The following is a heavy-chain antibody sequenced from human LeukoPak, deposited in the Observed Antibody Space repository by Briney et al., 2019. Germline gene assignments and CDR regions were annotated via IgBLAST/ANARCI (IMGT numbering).Heavy chain of an antibody. CDR1: GFTFSNYW. Sequence: PGGSLRLSCAASGFTFSNYWMHWVRQAPGKGLVWVSRINSDGINTSYADSVKGRFTISRDNAKNTLNLQMNSLRAEDTAVYYCVTNFDPDVDWGQGTLVTVSS. D-gene: IGHD3-9*01. V-gene: IGHV3-74*01. J-gene: IGHJ4*02. CDR3: VTNFDPDVD. CDR2: INSDGINT.